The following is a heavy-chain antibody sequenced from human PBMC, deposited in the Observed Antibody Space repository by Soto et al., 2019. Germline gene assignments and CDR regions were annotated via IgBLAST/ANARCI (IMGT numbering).Heavy chain of an antibody. CDR2: INHSGST. CDR1: GGTFRGYY. D-gene: IGHD2-15*01. Sequence: SETLSLTCAVYGGTFRGYYWSWIRQPPGKGLEWIGEINHSGSTNYNPSLKSRVTISVDTSKNQFSLKLSSVTAADTAVYYCASGVVVVAATQGRGWFDPWGQGTLVTVSS. CDR3: ASGVVVVAATQGRGWFDP. J-gene: IGHJ5*02. V-gene: IGHV4-34*01.